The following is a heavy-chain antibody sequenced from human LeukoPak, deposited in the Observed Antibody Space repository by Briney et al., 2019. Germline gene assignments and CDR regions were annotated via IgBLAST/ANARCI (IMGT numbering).Heavy chain of an antibody. Sequence: SETLSLTCAVSGGSISSNNWWSWVRQPPGRGLEWIGEIYHSGSTNYNPSLKSRVTISVDTSKNQFSLKLSSVTAADTAVYYCARGPPYIVVVTAIGFFDYWGQGTLVTVSS. CDR3: ARGPPYIVVVTAIGFFDY. D-gene: IGHD2-21*02. CDR1: GGSISSNNW. V-gene: IGHV4-4*02. J-gene: IGHJ4*02. CDR2: IYHSGST.